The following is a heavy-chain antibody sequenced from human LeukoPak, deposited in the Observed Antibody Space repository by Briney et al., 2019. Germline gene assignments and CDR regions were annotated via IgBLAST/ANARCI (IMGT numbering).Heavy chain of an antibody. CDR3: AKVGKGQLLEAFDI. CDR2: ISDSGGST. Sequence: GGSLRLSCAASGFTFSSYGMSWVRQAPGKGLEWVSAISDSGGSTYYADSVKGRFTISRDNSKNTVYLQMNALRPEDTAMYYCAKVGKGQLLEAFDIWGQGTMVTVSP. V-gene: IGHV3-23*01. D-gene: IGHD2-2*01. J-gene: IGHJ3*02. CDR1: GFTFSSYG.